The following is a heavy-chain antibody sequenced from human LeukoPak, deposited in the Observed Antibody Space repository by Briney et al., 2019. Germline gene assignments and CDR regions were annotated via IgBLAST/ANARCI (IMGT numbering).Heavy chain of an antibody. J-gene: IGHJ4*02. CDR2: IYYSGST. CDR1: GGSISSGGYY. D-gene: IGHD3-22*01. Sequence: PSETLSLTCTVSGGSISSGGYYWSWIRQHPGKGLEWIGYIYYSGSTYYNPSLKSRVTISVDTSKNQFSLKLSSVTAADTAVYYCARDYYYDSSGYYPFDYWGQGTLVTVSS. CDR3: ARDYYYDSSGYYPFDY. V-gene: IGHV4-31*03.